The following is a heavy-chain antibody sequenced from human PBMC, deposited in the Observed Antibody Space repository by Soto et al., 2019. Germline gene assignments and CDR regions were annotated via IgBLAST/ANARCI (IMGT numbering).Heavy chain of an antibody. CDR3: ARVQRITIFGVVIHYYYYGMDV. CDR2: INPNNGDT. V-gene: IGHV1-2*02. D-gene: IGHD3-3*01. J-gene: IGHJ6*02. Sequence: GASVKVSCKASGYTFIGYYMHWVRQAPGQGLEWMGWINPNNGDTNYEQKFQGRVTMTRDTSISTAYMELSSLSSDDTAVYYCARVQRITIFGVVIHYYYYGMDVWGQGTTVTVSS. CDR1: GYTFIGYY.